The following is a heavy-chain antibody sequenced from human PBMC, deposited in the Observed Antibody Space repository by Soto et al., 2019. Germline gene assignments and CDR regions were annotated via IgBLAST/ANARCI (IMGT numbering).Heavy chain of an antibody. CDR2: MNPNSGNT. D-gene: IGHD1-7*01. V-gene: IGHV1-8*01. Sequence: QVQLVQSGAEVKKPGASVKVSCKASGYTFTSYDINWVRQATGQGLEWMGWMNPNSGNTGYAQKFQGRVTMTRNTSIGTAYMELSSLRSEDTAVYYCARGQTGTYPYDCYYSCYGMDVWGQGTTVTVSS. CDR1: GYTFTSYD. CDR3: ARGQTGTYPYDCYYSCYGMDV. J-gene: IGHJ6*02.